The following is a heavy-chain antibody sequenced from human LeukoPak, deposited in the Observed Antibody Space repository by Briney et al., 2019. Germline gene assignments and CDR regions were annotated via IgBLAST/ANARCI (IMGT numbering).Heavy chain of an antibody. D-gene: IGHD3-10*01. CDR2: ISGSGGST. CDR3: ATPEWFGELLPPFDY. Sequence: GGSLRLSCAASGFTFSSYTMNWVRQAPGKGLEWVSAISGSGGSTYYADSVKGRFTISRDNSKNTLYLQMNSLRAEDTAVYYCATPEWFGELLPPFDYWGQGTLVTVSS. J-gene: IGHJ4*02. CDR1: GFTFSSYT. V-gene: IGHV3-23*01.